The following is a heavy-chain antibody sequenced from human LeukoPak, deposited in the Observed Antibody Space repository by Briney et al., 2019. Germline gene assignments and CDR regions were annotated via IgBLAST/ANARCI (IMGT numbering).Heavy chain of an antibody. Sequence: SGGSLRLSCAASGFTFSSYSMNWVRQAPGKGLEWVSYISSSSSTIYYADSVKGRFTISRDNAKNSLYLQMNSLGAEDTAVYYCARPEFPRRDAFDIWGQGTMVTVSS. CDR3: ARPEFPRRDAFDI. J-gene: IGHJ3*02. CDR1: GFTFSSYS. D-gene: IGHD2-21*01. V-gene: IGHV3-48*01. CDR2: ISSSSSTI.